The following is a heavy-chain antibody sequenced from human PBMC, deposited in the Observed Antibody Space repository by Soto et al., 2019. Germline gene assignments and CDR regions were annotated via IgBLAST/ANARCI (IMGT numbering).Heavy chain of an antibody. Sequence: QLQLRESGPGLVKPSETLSLTCTVSGASISSSSFYWAWIHQPPGKGLEWIGCVYYSGSTFYNPSLTSPVTIPMDTSKNQFSLKLTSVTAADTGVFYCARELDYAAYPKGGGDYYYGMDVWGRGTTVTVAS. CDR3: ARELDYAAYPKGGGDYYYGMDV. CDR2: VYYSGST. J-gene: IGHJ6*02. V-gene: IGHV4-39*02. D-gene: IGHD4-17*01. CDR1: GASISSSSFY.